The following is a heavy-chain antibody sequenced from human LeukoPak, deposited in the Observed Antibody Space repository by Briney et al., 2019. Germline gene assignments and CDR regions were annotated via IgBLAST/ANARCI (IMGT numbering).Heavy chain of an antibody. V-gene: IGHV3-11*01. CDR3: ARAQYYYDSSGYNEPPGWFDP. CDR2: ISTSGTTI. CDR1: RFTLSYYY. Sequence: GGSLRLSCAPPRFTLSYYYMSWIRQAPGKGLEWLSFISTSGTTIYYADSVKGRFTISRDNAKNSLYLQLDSLRAEDTAVYYCARAQYYYDSSGYNEPPGWFDPWGQGTLVTVSS. J-gene: IGHJ5*02. D-gene: IGHD3-22*01.